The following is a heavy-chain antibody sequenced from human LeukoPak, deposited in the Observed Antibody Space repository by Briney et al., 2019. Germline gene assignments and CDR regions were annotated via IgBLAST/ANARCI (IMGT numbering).Heavy chain of an antibody. Sequence: SETLSLTRTVSGGSISSGDYYWSWIRQPPGKGLEWIGYIYYSGSTYYNPSLKSRVTISVDTSKNQFSLKLSSVTAADTAVYYCARGHKGSGITFGGVIVPDYWGQGTLVTVSS. CDR2: IYYSGST. CDR3: ARGHKGSGITFGGVIVPDY. J-gene: IGHJ4*02. CDR1: GGSISSGDYY. V-gene: IGHV4-30-4*01. D-gene: IGHD3-16*02.